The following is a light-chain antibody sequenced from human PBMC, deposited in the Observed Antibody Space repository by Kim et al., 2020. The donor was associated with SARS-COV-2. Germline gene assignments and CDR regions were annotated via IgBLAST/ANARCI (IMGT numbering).Light chain of an antibody. CDR1: RGVGND. V-gene: IGKV1-6*01. J-gene: IGKJ5*01. CDR2: TTT. CDR3: LQDYSYPIT. Sequence: ASAGANVTISCRASRGVGNDLGWYQQKPGGAPELLIYTTTTLHSGFPSRFSGSGSGTYFTLTISSLRPGDFGTYYCLQDYSYPITFGQGTRLEIK.